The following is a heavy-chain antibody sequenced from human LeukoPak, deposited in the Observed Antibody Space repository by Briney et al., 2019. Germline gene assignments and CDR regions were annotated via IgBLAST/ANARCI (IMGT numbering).Heavy chain of an antibody. V-gene: IGHV1-24*01. CDR3: ATDIPRPNYYDSSGYYSYYFDY. J-gene: IGHJ4*02. CDR2: FDPEDGET. CDR1: GYTLTELS. D-gene: IGHD3-22*01. Sequence: ASVKVSCKVSGYTLTELSMHWVRQAPGKGLEWMGRFDPEDGETIYAQKFQGRVTMTEDTSTDTAYMELSSLRSEDTAVYYCATDIPRPNYYDSSGYYSYYFDYWGQGTLVTVSS.